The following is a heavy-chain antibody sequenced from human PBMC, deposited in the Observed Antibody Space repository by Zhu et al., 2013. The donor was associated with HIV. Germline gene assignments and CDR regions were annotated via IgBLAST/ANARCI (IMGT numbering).Heavy chain of an antibody. CDR3: ARDGRIMGYYGMDV. V-gene: IGHV1-69*06. J-gene: IGHJ6*02. D-gene: IGHD1-26*01. Sequence: QVELVQSGAEVKNPGASVTVSCKASGYIFTDYAISWVRQAPGQGLEWMGGIIPIFGTANYAQKFQGRVTITADKSTSTAYMELSSLRSEDTAVYYCARDGRIMGYYGMDVWGQGTTVTVSS. CDR2: IIPIFGTA. CDR1: GYIFTDYA.